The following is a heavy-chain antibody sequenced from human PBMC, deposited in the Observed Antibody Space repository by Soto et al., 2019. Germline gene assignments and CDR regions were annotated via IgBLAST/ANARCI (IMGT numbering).Heavy chain of an antibody. Sequence: SETLSLTCTVSGGSISSGGYYWSWIHQHPGKGLEWIGYIYYSGSTYYNPSLKSRVTISVDTSKNQFSLKLSSVTAADTAVYYCASRTVMRDYYYGMDVWGQGTTVTVSS. D-gene: IGHD4-4*01. V-gene: IGHV4-31*03. J-gene: IGHJ6*02. CDR3: ASRTVMRDYYYGMDV. CDR2: IYYSGST. CDR1: GGSISSGGYY.